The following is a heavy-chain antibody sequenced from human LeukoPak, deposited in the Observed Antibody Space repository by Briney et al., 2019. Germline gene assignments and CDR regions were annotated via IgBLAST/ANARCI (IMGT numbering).Heavy chain of an antibody. J-gene: IGHJ4*02. D-gene: IGHD5-12*01. Sequence: GRSLRLSCAASGFTFSGYGMHWVRQAPGKGLEWVAVISYDGSNKYYADSVKGRFTISRDNSKNTLYLQMNSLRAEDTAVYYCAKGVNGYDYFDYWGQGTLVTVSS. CDR1: GFTFSGYG. V-gene: IGHV3-30*18. CDR2: ISYDGSNK. CDR3: AKGVNGYDYFDY.